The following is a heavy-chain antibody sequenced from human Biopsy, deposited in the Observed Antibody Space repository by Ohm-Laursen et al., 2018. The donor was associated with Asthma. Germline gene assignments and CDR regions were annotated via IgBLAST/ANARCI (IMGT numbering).Heavy chain of an antibody. CDR2: ISFDGTNR. CDR1: GFSFSNYG. Sequence: SSLRLSCAATGFSFSNYGMHWVRQAPGKGLDWVAVISFDGTNRNYTDSVKGRFTISRDSPRNTLHLEMNSLRAEDTAVYFCAKEVFPGWELRRGPDSWGQGTLVTVSS. V-gene: IGHV3-30*18. CDR3: AKEVFPGWELRRGPDS. J-gene: IGHJ4*02. D-gene: IGHD1-26*01.